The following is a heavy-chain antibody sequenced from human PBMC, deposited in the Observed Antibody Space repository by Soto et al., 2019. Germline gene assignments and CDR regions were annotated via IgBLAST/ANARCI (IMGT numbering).Heavy chain of an antibody. CDR2: ISGSGGST. D-gene: IGHD6-13*01. V-gene: IGHV3-23*01. Sequence: AGGSLRLSCAASGFTFSSYAMSWVCQAPGKGLEWVSAISGSGGSTYYADSVKGRFTISRDNSKNTLYLQMNSLRAEDTAVYYCAKDQKASSWLPFDYWGQGTLVTVSS. J-gene: IGHJ4*02. CDR1: GFTFSSYA. CDR3: AKDQKASSWLPFDY.